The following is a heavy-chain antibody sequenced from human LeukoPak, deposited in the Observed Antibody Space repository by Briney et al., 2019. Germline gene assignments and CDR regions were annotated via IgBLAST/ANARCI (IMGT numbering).Heavy chain of an antibody. V-gene: IGHV4-38-2*02. CDR1: GYSISSGYY. J-gene: IGHJ3*02. CDR3: ARETLSGYDGNDAFDI. Sequence: PSETLSLTCAVSGYSISSGYYWGWIRQPPGQGLEWIGSIYHSGGTYYNPSLKSRVTISVDTSKNRFSLKLSSVTAADTAVYYCARETLSGYDGNDAFDIWGQGTMVSVSS. CDR2: IYHSGGT. D-gene: IGHD5-12*01.